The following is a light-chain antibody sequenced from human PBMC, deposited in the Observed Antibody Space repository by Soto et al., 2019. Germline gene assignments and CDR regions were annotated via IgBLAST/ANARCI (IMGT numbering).Light chain of an antibody. CDR1: QSLVYSDGIAY. J-gene: IGKJ5*01. V-gene: IGKV2-30*01. CDR2: KVY. CDR3: MQGTHWPIT. Sequence: DIVMTQSPLSLPVTLGQPSSISCSSNQSLVYSDGIAYFSWFQQRPGRSPRRLIYKVYNRDSGVPARFSGSGSGTDFALKISRVEAEDVGVYYCMQGTHWPITFGQGTRLEVK.